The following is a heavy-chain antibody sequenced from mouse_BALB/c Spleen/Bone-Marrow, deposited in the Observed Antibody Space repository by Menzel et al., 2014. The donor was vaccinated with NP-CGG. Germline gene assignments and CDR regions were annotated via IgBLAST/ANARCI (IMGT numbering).Heavy chain of an antibody. Sequence: QVQLQQSGAELVRPGVSVKISCKGSGYTFTDYAMYWVKQSHAKSLEWIGIISTYYGDASYNQKFKGKATMTVDKSSSTAYMELARLTSEDSAIYYCAREAGHWCFDVWGAGTTVTVSS. CDR3: AREAGHWCFDV. V-gene: IGHV1S137*01. J-gene: IGHJ1*01. CDR2: ISTYYGDA. CDR1: GYTFTDYA.